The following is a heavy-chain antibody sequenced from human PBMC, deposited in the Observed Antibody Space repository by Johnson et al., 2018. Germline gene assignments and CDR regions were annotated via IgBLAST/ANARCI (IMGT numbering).Heavy chain of an antibody. V-gene: IGHV3-66*01. CDR3: ARVFTTSWTGLFYYYMDG. D-gene: IGHD3/OR15-3a*01. Sequence: VQLVQSGGGLVQPGGSLRLSCAASGFSVGSNYMTWVRQAPGGGLAWVSLIKSDGSTYSADSVKGRFTISRDNFKNTLYLQMNSLRADDAAVYYCARVFTTSWTGLFYYYMDGWGIGTTVTVSS. CDR1: GFSVGSNY. J-gene: IGHJ6*03. CDR2: IKSDGST.